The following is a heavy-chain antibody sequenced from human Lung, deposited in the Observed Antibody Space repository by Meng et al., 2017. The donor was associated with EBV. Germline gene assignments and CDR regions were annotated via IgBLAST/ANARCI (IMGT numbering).Heavy chain of an antibody. CDR2: IYFCGRG. D-gene: IGHD4-17*01. V-gene: IGHV4-31*03. CDR3: ARTNYGDDNRCDP. Sequence: ALLQRSGPGLGRLSPSLSLTFTGSVSAGTIGGCCWSWIRKRPGKGTDWIGNIYFCGRGYSNHSLRIGVAVTIYMSKTQFSLKLTSMTAADTDVDVCARTNYGDDNRCDPWGQGTLVTVSS. CDR1: VSAGTIGGCC. J-gene: IGHJ5*02.